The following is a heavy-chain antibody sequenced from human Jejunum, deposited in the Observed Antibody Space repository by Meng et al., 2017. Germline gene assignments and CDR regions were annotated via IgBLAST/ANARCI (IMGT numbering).Heavy chain of an antibody. Sequence: GSLRLSCTVSDVSITSSRYYWGWIRQPPGKGLEWIGSLYYSGTTFYNPSLNSRVTISVDPSKNQLSLELRSVTAADTAVYYCARDRSISWFYVWGQGALVTVSS. J-gene: IGHJ4*02. CDR1: DVSITSSRYY. V-gene: IGHV4-39*07. CDR3: ARDRSISWFYV. CDR2: LYYSGTT. D-gene: IGHD3-3*02.